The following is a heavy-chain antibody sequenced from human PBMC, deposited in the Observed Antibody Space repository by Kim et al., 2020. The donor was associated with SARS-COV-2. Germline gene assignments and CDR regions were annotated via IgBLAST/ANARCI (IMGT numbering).Heavy chain of an antibody. Sequence: SATGPLTIPTDKAKNQTYLQMNSLRAEDTAVYYCARDCSGGSCYYDAFDIWGQGTMVTVSS. J-gene: IGHJ3*02. D-gene: IGHD2-15*01. V-gene: IGHV3-21*04. CDR3: ARDCSGGSCYYDAFDI.